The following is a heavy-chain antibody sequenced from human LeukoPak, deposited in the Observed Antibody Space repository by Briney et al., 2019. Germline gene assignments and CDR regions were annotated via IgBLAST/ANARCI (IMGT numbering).Heavy chain of an antibody. D-gene: IGHD3-22*01. CDR2: IYYSGST. J-gene: IGHJ4*02. CDR1: GGSISSSSYY. Sequence: PSETLSPTCTVSGGSISSSSYYWGWIRQPPGKGLEWIGSIYYSGSTYYNPSLKSRVTISVDTSKNQFSLKLNSVTAADTAVYYCARRPYYYDSRDTGQRDYWGQGTLVTVSS. CDR3: ARRPYYYDSRDTGQRDY. V-gene: IGHV4-39*01.